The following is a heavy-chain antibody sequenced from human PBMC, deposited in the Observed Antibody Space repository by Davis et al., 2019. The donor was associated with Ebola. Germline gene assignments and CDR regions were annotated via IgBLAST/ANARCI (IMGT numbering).Heavy chain of an antibody. D-gene: IGHD3-22*01. J-gene: IGHJ4*02. Sequence: PGGSLRLSCMGSGYGFTSYWNTWVRQMPGKGLEWMGRIDPRDSHTNYSPSFQGHVTISADKSINTAYLQWTSLQASDTAMYFCARSYYFDSSGFYPLGYWGQGTVVTVYS. CDR2: IDPRDSHT. CDR1: GYGFTSYW. CDR3: ARSYYFDSSGFYPLGY. V-gene: IGHV5-10-1*01.